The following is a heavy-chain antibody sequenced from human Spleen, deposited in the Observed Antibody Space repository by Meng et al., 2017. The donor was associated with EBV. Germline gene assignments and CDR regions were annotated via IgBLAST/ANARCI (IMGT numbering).Heavy chain of an antibody. CDR2: ISHSGST. J-gene: IGHJ5*02. CDR3: ARERSDQVVVGYNWFDP. V-gene: IGHV4-34*01. D-gene: IGHD6-6*01. Sequence: QVQLHPWGAVLLKPSETLSLTCAVYGGSFSDYYWSWIRQPPGQGLEWIGEISHSGSTNYSPSLKSRVTISADMSKNQFSLKVSSVTAADTAVYYCARERSDQVVVGYNWFDPWGQGTLVTVSS. CDR1: GGSFSDYY.